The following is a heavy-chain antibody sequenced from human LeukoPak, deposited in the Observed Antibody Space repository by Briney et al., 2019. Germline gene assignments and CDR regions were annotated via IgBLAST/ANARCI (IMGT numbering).Heavy chain of an antibody. V-gene: IGHV3-11*06. Sequence: PGGSLRLSCAASGFTFSDYYMSWIRQAPGKGLEWVSYISSSSSYTNYADSVKGRFTISRDNAKNSLYLQMNSLRAEDTAVYYCARDGGYCSGGSCYYVYWGQGTPVTVSS. D-gene: IGHD2-15*01. CDR3: ARDGGYCSGGSCYYVY. CDR2: ISSSSSYT. J-gene: IGHJ4*02. CDR1: GFTFSDYY.